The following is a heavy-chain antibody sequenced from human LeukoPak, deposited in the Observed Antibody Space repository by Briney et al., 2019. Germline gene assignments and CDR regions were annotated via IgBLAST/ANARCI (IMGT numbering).Heavy chain of an antibody. V-gene: IGHV1-2*02. CDR3: ARDFSTMIVHLGYFDC. D-gene: IGHD3-22*01. CDR2: INPNSGDT. J-gene: IGHJ4*02. Sequence: GASVKVSCKASGYTFTGYYMHWVRQAPGQGLEWMGWINPNSGDTNYAQKFQGRVTMTGDTSISTAYMELSRLRSDDTAVYYCARDFSTMIVHLGYFDCWGQGTLVTVSS. CDR1: GYTFTGYY.